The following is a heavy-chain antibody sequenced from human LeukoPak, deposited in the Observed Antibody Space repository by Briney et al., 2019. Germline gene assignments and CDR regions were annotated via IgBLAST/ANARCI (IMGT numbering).Heavy chain of an antibody. CDR1: GGSFSGYY. V-gene: IGHV4-34*01. CDR3: ARQPAWNYYGSGSFDFDY. Sequence: SETLSLTCAVYGGSFSGYYWSWTRQPPGKGLEGIGEINHSGSTNYNPSLKSRVTISVDTSKNQFSLKLSSVTAADTAVYYCARQPAWNYYGSGSFDFDYWGQGTLVTVSS. CDR2: INHSGST. D-gene: IGHD3-10*01. J-gene: IGHJ4*02.